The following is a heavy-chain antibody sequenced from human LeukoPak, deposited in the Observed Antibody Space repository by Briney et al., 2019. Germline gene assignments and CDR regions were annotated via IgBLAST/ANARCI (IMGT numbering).Heavy chain of an antibody. CDR1: GFTFSSYA. J-gene: IGHJ4*02. CDR3: AEDEDSVSYSFWSYFDY. CDR2: ISYDGSNK. D-gene: IGHD1-26*01. Sequence: GGSLRLSCAASGFTFSSYAMSWVRQAPGKGLEWVAVISYDGSNKYYADSVKGRFTISRDNSKNTLYLQMNSLRAEDTAVYYCAEDEDSVSYSFWSYFDYWGQGTLVTVSS. V-gene: IGHV3-30*18.